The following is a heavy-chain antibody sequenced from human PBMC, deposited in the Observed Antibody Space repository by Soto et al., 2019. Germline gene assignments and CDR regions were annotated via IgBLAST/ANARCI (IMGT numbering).Heavy chain of an antibody. D-gene: IGHD4-17*01. CDR2: ISYSGTT. J-gene: IGHJ4*02. CDR1: GGSISSGNYY. V-gene: IGHV4-30-4*01. Sequence: SETLSLTCTVSGGSISSGNYYWSWIRQPPGKGLEWIGFISYSGTTHYSAPLRSRVSISVDTSKNQYYLELSSVTAADTAVYYCATMGTPVTGLYYFDYWGQGTLVT. CDR3: ATMGTPVTGLYYFDY.